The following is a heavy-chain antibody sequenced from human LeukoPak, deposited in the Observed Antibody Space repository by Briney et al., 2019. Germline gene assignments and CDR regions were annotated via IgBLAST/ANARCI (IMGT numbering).Heavy chain of an antibody. J-gene: IGHJ4*02. V-gene: IGHV4-39*01. CDR3: ARRDYSNYVDY. CDR1: GGSISSSSYY. D-gene: IGHD4-11*01. Sequence: PSETLSLTCTVSGGSISSSSYYWGWIRQPPGKGLEWIGSIYYSGSTYYNPSLKSRVTISVDTSKNQFSLKLSSVTTADMAVYYCARRDYSNYVDYWGQGTLVTVSS. CDR2: IYYSGST.